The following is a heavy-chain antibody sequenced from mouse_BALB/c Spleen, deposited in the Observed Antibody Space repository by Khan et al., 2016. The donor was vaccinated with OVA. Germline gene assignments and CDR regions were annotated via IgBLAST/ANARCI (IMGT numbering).Heavy chain of an antibody. CDR2: INPHNGET. CDR1: GYSFTGYF. J-gene: IGHJ2*01. D-gene: IGHD1-1*01. CDR3: TRIYRSDFDY. V-gene: IGHV1-20*02. Sequence: EVQLQQSGPELVRPGASVKISCKASGYSFTGYFMNWVMQSHGKSLEWIGRINPHNGETFYNQRFKDKATLTVDESSSTAYMQLRSLASEDSAVXYCTRIYRSDFDYWGQGTTLTVSS.